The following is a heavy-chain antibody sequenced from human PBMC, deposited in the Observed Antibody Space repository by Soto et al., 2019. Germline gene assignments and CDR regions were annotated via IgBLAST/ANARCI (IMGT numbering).Heavy chain of an antibody. V-gene: IGHV4-61*08. Sequence: SETLSLPCTVSGGSISSSDCYWSWIRQHPGKGLEWIGYIYYSGSTNYNPSLKSRVTISVDTSKNQFSLKLSSVTAADTAVYYCASTNTMVRGVDYYYGMDVWGQGTTVTVSS. CDR2: IYYSGST. CDR3: ASTNTMVRGVDYYYGMDV. D-gene: IGHD3-10*01. CDR1: GGSISSSDCY. J-gene: IGHJ6*02.